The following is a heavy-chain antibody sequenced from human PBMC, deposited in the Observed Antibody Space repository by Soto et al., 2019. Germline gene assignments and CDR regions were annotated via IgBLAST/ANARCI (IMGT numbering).Heavy chain of an antibody. CDR1: GFSLTTSGVG. D-gene: IGHD3-3*01. Sequence: QITLNESGPTQVKPRQTLTLTCTFSGFSLTTSGVGVGWIRQSPGKAPEWLALIYWDDDKRYSPSLKSRLTITKHTSTNQVVLTMADLDPADTATYYCAHRVLRTVFGVVTTTAIYFDFWGQGTPVAFSS. J-gene: IGHJ4*02. CDR2: IYWDDDK. V-gene: IGHV2-5*02. CDR3: AHRVLRTVFGVVTTTAIYFDF.